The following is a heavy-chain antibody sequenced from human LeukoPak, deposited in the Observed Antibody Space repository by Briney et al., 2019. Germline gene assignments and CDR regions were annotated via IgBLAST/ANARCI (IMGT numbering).Heavy chain of an antibody. V-gene: IGHV4-59*01. J-gene: IGHJ4*02. CDR1: GGSISSYY. Sequence: SETLSLTCTVSGGSISSYYWSWVRQPPGKGLEWIGYIYYSGRTNYNPSLKSRVTISVDTSKNQFSLKLSSVTAADTAVYYCARSDVLRFLEWSAFDYWGQGTLVTVSS. CDR3: ARSDVLRFLEWSAFDY. D-gene: IGHD3-3*01. CDR2: IYYSGRT.